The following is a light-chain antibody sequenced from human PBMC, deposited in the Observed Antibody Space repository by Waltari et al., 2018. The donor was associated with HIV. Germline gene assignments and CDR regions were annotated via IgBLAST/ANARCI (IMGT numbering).Light chain of an antibody. V-gene: IGLV2-14*01. J-gene: IGLJ2*01. CDR2: EVS. CDR1: SSDVGGYNY. Sequence: QSALTQPASVSGSPGQSITISCTGTSSDVGGYNYVSWYQQHPGKAPKLLIYEVSNGLTGVSNRFSGAKAGNTASLTSSGLQAEDEADYYCSSYTCSRTYVVFGGGTKLTVL. CDR3: SSYTCSRTYVV.